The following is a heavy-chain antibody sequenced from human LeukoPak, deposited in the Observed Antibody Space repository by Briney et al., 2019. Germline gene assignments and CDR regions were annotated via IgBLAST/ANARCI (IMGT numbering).Heavy chain of an antibody. CDR1: GASIGSSHW. V-gene: IGHV4-4*01. J-gene: IGHJ4*02. Sequence: SETPSLTCAASGASIGSSHWWCWVRQPPGKGLGGIGEVYHSGDTNYNPSLRRRFTISADKAKNQLFLHLNSVTAAGTAVFCCARGEERGSGTVHFVFWGQGILVTVSS. D-gene: IGHD3-10*01. CDR2: VYHSGDT. CDR3: ARGEERGSGTVHFVF.